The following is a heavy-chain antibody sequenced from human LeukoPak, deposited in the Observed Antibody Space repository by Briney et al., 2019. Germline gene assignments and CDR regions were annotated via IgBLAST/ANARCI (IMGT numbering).Heavy chain of an antibody. V-gene: IGHV1-18*01. CDR1: GYTFTSYG. Sequence: ASVKVSCKASGYTFTSYGISWVRQAPGQGLEWMGWISAYNGNTNYAQKLQGRVTMTTDTSTSTVYMELSSLRSEDTAVYYCARVTYSSSWDNREVGAFDIWGQGTMVTVSS. D-gene: IGHD6-13*01. CDR3: ARVTYSSSWDNREVGAFDI. CDR2: ISAYNGNT. J-gene: IGHJ3*02.